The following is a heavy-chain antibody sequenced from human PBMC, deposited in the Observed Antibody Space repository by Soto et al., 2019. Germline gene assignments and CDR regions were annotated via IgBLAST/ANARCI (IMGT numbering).Heavy chain of an antibody. J-gene: IGHJ4*02. CDR3: EVTTGY. Sequence: ASVKVSCKTSGYTFTEYDINWVRQAPGQGPEYMGWVSPENKNAGYAPQFRGRVSMTTDTTISTAYLEVTKLTYEDTAGYDFEVTTGYWGQGTMVTVSS. CDR1: GYTFTEYD. V-gene: IGHV1-8*01. CDR2: VSPENKNA. D-gene: IGHD1-1*01.